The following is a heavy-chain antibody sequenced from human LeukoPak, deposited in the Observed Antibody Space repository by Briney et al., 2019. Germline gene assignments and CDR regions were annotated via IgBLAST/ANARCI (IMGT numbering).Heavy chain of an antibody. CDR1: GFTFSSYW. J-gene: IGHJ4*02. D-gene: IGHD3-22*01. CDR2: INSDGSST. V-gene: IGHV3-74*01. CDR3: ARDGELYYYDSSGYYDY. Sequence: GGSLRLSCAASGFTFSSYWMHWARQAPGKGLVWVSRINSDGSSTSYADSVKGRFTISRDNAKNTLYLQMNSLRAEDTAVYYCARDGELYYYDSSGYYDYWGQGTLVTVSS.